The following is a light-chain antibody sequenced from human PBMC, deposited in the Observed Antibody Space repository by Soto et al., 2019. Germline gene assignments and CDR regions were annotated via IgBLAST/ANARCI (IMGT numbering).Light chain of an antibody. CDR2: GAS. Sequence: EIVLTQSPATLSLSPGERATLSCRASQSVSSYLAWYQQKPRQAPRLLIYGASTRATGIPARFSGSGSGTEFTLTISSLQSEDFAVYYCQQYNNWPPITFGQGTRLEIK. CDR3: QQYNNWPPIT. CDR1: QSVSSY. J-gene: IGKJ5*01. V-gene: IGKV3-15*01.